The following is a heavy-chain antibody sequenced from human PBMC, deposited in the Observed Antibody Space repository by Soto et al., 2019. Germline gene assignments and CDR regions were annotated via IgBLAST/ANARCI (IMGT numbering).Heavy chain of an antibody. Sequence: EVQLLESGGGLVQTGGSLRLSCAASGFIFNNYVMRWVRQAPGKGLEWVSSVNTGGGTDYADSVKGRFTISRDNPKTTLYLEMNSLRVEDTSIYYCAIGGYGYVRGAIDIWGQGTTVIVSS. D-gene: IGHD3-16*01. CDR1: GFIFNNYV. CDR3: AIGGYGYVRGAIDI. CDR2: VNTGGGT. V-gene: IGHV3-23*01. J-gene: IGHJ3*02.